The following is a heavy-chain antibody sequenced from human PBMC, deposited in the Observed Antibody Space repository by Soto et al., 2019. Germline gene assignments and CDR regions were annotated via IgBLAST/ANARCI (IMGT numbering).Heavy chain of an antibody. V-gene: IGHV3-23*01. D-gene: IGHD3-9*01. J-gene: IGHJ1*01. CDR2: NRGTGRVT. Sequence: EVQLLESGGGLVQPGESLKISCAVSGFTFSSYAMSWVRQAPGKGLEWVSGNRGTGRVTNYAESVKGRFTISRDNPKNTLSLEMKSLRAEDTAVYYCAKDVHYDIVTGIEYFDHWGQGTLVAVSS. CDR3: AKDVHYDIVTGIEYFDH. CDR1: GFTFSSYA.